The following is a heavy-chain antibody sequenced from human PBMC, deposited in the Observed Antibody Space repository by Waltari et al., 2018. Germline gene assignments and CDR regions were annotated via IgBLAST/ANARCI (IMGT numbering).Heavy chain of an antibody. CDR1: GGSIRSNNW. Sequence: QVQLPESGPGLVKSSRTLSHTCAVSGGSIRSNNWCGWVRQPPGKGLEWIGEIYNSGNTNYNPSLKSRVIISLDKSSNQFSLRLTSVTAADTAVYYCAGVGPALWYGIDSWGHGTLVTVPS. CDR3: AGVGPALWYGIDS. J-gene: IGHJ5*01. CDR2: IYNSGNT. V-gene: IGHV4-4*02. D-gene: IGHD6-13*01.